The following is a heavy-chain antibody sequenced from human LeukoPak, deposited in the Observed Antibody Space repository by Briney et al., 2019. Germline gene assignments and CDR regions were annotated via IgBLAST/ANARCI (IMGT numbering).Heavy chain of an antibody. V-gene: IGHV3-9*01. J-gene: IGHJ3*01. D-gene: IGHD2/OR15-2a*01. CDR1: GFTFDHYD. Sequence: PGRSLRLSCAASGFTFDHYDMHWVRQAPGKGLEWVSSINWNSDNIVYADSVKGRFTISRDTAKNSLYLQMDSLRPEDTPLYYCAKGSSIKVRAFDVWGQGTMVGVSS. CDR3: AKGSSIKVRAFDV. CDR2: INWNSDNI.